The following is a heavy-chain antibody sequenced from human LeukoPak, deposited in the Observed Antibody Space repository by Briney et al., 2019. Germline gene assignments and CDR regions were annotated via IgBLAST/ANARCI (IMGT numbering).Heavy chain of an antibody. V-gene: IGHV4-30-2*01. D-gene: IGHD3-22*01. J-gene: IGHJ4*02. Sequence: SQTLSLTCTVSGGSISSGGYYWSWIRQPPGKGLEWIGEINHSGSTNYNPSLKSRVTISVDTSKNQFSLKLSSVTAADTAVYYCAREGGSSGYYYASPNDYWGQGTLVTVSS. CDR3: AREGGSSGYYYASPNDY. CDR1: GGSISSGGYY. CDR2: INHSGST.